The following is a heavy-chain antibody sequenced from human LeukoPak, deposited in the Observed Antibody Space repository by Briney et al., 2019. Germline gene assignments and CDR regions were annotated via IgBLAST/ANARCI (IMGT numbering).Heavy chain of an antibody. CDR2: INSDGSTT. V-gene: IGHV3-74*01. CDR1: GFTFSNYW. J-gene: IGHJ5*02. CDR3: ATDAGHWFDP. Sequence: GGSLRLSCAASGFTFSNYWMHWVRQAPGKGLVWVSRINSDGSTTTYADSVKGRFTISRDNSKNTLFLQMNSLRAEDTAVYYCATDAGHWFDPWGQGTLVTVSS.